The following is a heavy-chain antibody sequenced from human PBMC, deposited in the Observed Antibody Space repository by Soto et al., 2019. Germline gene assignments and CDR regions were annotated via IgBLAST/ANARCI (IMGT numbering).Heavy chain of an antibody. CDR3: ARDSPAAGGIDY. D-gene: IGHD3-16*01. CDR1: GFTFSGFW. Sequence: EVQLVESGGGLVQPGGSLRLSCKASGFTFSGFWMHWVRQAPGKGLVWVSRIASDVSATIYADSVEGRFTISRDNAKNTLYLQMNSLRADDSAVYYCARDSPAAGGIDYWGQGTLVTVSS. J-gene: IGHJ4*02. CDR2: IASDVSAT. V-gene: IGHV3-74*01.